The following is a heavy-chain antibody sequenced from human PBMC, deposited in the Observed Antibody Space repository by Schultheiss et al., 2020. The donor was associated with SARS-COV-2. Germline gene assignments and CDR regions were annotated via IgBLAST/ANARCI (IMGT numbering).Heavy chain of an antibody. J-gene: IGHJ5*02. D-gene: IGHD4-23*01. CDR3: ATEGAATYGGNSMRWFDP. CDR2: ISYDGTYT. V-gene: IGHV3-30*03. CDR1: GFTFSSYG. Sequence: GGSLRLSCAASGFTFSSYGMHWVRQAPDKGLEWVAVISYDGTYTYYADSVRGRFTISRDNTNYTLYLQMNSLRTEDTAVYYCATEGAATYGGNSMRWFDPWGQGTLVTVSS.